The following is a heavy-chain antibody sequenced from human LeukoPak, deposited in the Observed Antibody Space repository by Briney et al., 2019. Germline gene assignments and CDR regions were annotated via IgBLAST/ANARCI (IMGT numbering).Heavy chain of an antibody. CDR1: GGSFGGSC. CDR3: AGQAHSDHG. CDR2: INHSGST. J-gene: IGHJ4*02. V-gene: IGHV4-34*01. D-gene: IGHD5-18*01. Sequence: SQTLSPTRAVYGGSFGGSCCGWIRPPPGEGLTWIWEINHSGSTNYNPSLKIRVTISVDTSKNQFSLKLSSVTAADTAVYYCAGQAHSDHGWGQGTLVTVSS.